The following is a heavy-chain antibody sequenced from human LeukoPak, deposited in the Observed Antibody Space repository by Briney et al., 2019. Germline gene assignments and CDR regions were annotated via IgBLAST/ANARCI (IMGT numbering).Heavy chain of an antibody. CDR3: AKSNVLISFGELGY. Sequence: GGSLRLSCAASGFTFSNYAMSWVRQAPGKGLEWVSVITHSGGSTKYADSVTGRFTVSRDNSKNTLYLQMNSLRAEDTAVYYCAKSNVLISFGELGYWGQGTQVTVSS. CDR2: ITHSGGST. J-gene: IGHJ4*02. V-gene: IGHV3-23*01. CDR1: GFTFSNYA. D-gene: IGHD3-10*01.